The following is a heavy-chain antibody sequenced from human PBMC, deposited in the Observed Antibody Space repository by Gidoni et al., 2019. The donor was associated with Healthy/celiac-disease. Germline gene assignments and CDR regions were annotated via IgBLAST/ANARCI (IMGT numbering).Heavy chain of an antibody. CDR2: IYTSGST. D-gene: IGHD6-19*01. CDR1: GGSISSGSYY. V-gene: IGHV4-61*02. Sequence: QVQLQESGPGLVKPSQTLSLTCTVPGGSISSGSYYWSWIRQPAGKGLEWIGRIYTSGSTNYNPSLKSRVTISVDTSKNQFSLKLSSVTAADTAVYYCARTQWLVPDYWGQGTLVTVSS. CDR3: ARTQWLVPDY. J-gene: IGHJ4*02.